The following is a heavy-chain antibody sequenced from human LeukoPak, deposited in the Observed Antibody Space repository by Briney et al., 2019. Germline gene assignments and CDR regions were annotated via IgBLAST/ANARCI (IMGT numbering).Heavy chain of an antibody. CDR1: GFTFGDYA. CDR2: IRSKAYGGTT. D-gene: IGHD2-15*01. Sequence: PGGSLRLSCTASGFTFGDYAMSWFRQAPGKGLEWVGFIRSKAYGGTTEYAASVKGRFTISRDDSTSIAYLQTNSLKTEDTAVYYCTRDPAEYCSGGSCRPDYWGQGTLVTVSS. J-gene: IGHJ4*02. V-gene: IGHV3-49*03. CDR3: TRDPAEYCSGGSCRPDY.